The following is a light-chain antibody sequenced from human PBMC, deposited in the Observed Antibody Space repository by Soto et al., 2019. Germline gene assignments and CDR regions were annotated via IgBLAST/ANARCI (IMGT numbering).Light chain of an antibody. J-gene: IGKJ4*01. CDR2: AAS. V-gene: IGKV1-12*01. CDR1: QDINNW. CDR3: QQANSFQLT. Sequence: DIQMTQSPSSVSASVGDRVTITCRASQDINNWLAWYQQKPGKAPKLLIYAASTLQSGVPSRFSVSGSWTDFTLTISSLQPEDFATYSCQQANSFQLTFGGGTRVEIK.